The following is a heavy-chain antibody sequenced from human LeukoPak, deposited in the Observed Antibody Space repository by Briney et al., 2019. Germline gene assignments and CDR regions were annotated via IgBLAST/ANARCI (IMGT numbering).Heavy chain of an antibody. CDR2: IIPIFGTA. CDR1: GGTFSSYA. Sequence: ASVKVSCKASGGTFSSYAISWVRQAPGQGLECMGGIIPIFGTANYAQKFQGRVTITTDESTSTAYMELSSLRSEDTAVYYCARGHSSSWSRTRPLDYWGQGTLVTVSS. V-gene: IGHV1-69*05. D-gene: IGHD6-13*01. J-gene: IGHJ4*02. CDR3: ARGHSSSWSRTRPLDY.